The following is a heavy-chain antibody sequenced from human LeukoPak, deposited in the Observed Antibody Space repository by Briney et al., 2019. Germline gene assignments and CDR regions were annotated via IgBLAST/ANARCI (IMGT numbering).Heavy chain of an antibody. CDR1: GFTFSTYG. CDR3: ANDRVGYNYGQYYYGMDV. D-gene: IGHD5-24*01. J-gene: IGHJ6*02. V-gene: IGHV3-30*18. Sequence: PGGSLRLSCAASGFTFSTYGMHWVRQAPGKGLEWVAVISYDGSNEYYADSVKGRFTISRDNSKNTMYLQMNSMRAEDTAVYYCANDRVGYNYGQYYYGMDVWGQGTTVTVSS. CDR2: ISYDGSNE.